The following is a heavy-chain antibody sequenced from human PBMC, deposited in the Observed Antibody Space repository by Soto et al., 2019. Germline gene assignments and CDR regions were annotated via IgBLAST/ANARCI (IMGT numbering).Heavy chain of an antibody. Sequence: QVQLVESGGGVVQPGSSLRLSCAASGFTLSSYGMHWVRQAPGKGLEWVAVISYDGRNKYYADSVTGGFTISSDNSKNTLYLEMNSLRAEDTAVYYCAKGGSISARYFDYWGQGTLATVSS. V-gene: IGHV3-30*18. CDR3: AKGGSISARYFDY. CDR2: ISYDGRNK. J-gene: IGHJ4*02. D-gene: IGHD6-6*01. CDR1: GFTLSSYG.